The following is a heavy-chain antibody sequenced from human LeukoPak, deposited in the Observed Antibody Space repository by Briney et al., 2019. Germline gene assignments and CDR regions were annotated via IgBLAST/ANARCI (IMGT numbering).Heavy chain of an antibody. CDR1: RGTFSSYA. CDR3: ARDGGFGVVIIGGRRYFDY. D-gene: IGHD3-3*01. J-gene: IGHJ4*02. Sequence: GASVKVSCKASRGTFSSYAISWVRQAPGQGLEWMGRIIPILGIANYAQKFQGRVTITADKSTSTADMELSSLRSEDTAVYYCARDGGFGVVIIGGRRYFDYWGQGTLVTVSS. CDR2: IIPILGIA. V-gene: IGHV1-69*04.